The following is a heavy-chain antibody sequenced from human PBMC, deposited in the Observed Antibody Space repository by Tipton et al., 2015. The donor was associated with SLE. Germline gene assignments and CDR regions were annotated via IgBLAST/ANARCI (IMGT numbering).Heavy chain of an antibody. Sequence: SLRLSCAASGFTFSGSAMHWVRQASGKGLEWVGRIRSKANSYATAYAASVKGRFTISRDDSKNTAYLQMNSLKTEDTAVYYCARVILGLDAFDIWGQGTMVTVSS. CDR3: ARVILGLDAFDI. V-gene: IGHV3-73*01. CDR2: IRSKANSYAT. D-gene: IGHD3-16*02. CDR1: GFTFSGSA. J-gene: IGHJ3*02.